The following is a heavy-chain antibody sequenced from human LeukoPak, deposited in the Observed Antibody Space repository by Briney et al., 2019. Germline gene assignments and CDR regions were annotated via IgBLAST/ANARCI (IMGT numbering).Heavy chain of an antibody. V-gene: IGHV4-34*01. CDR1: GRSFSGYY. J-gene: IGHJ4*02. Sequence: SETLSLTCAVYGRSFSGYYWSWIRQPPGKGLEWIGEINHSGSTNYNPSLKSRVTISVDTSKNQFSLKLSSVTAADTAVYYCATRTGAKSGGDFWGQGTLVTVSS. D-gene: IGHD1-26*01. CDR2: INHSGST. CDR3: ATRTGAKSGGDF.